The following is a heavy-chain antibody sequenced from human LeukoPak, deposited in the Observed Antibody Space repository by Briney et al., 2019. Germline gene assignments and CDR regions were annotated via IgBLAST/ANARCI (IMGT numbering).Heavy chain of an antibody. CDR2: TNPNSGGT. J-gene: IGHJ3*01. CDR3: ASTPRDILGSWD. Sequence: GASVKVSCKASGYIFTDYYMHWVRQAPGQGLEWMGWTNPNSGGTNYAQKFQGRVTMTRDTSISTAYMELSGLRSDDTAVYYCASTPRDILGSWDWGQGTMVTVSS. CDR1: GYIFTDYY. V-gene: IGHV1-2*02. D-gene: IGHD3-9*01.